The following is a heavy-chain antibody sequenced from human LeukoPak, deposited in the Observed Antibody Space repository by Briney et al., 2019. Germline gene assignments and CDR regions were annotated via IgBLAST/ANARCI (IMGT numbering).Heavy chain of an antibody. J-gene: IGHJ4*02. CDR2: IIPIFGTA. Sequence: ASVKVSCKASGGTFSSYAISWVRQAPGQGLEWMGGIIPIFGTANYAQKFQGRVTITAAESTCTAYMELSSLRSEDTAVYYCARVMVAATHPDYWGQGTLVTVSS. D-gene: IGHD2-15*01. CDR1: GGTFSSYA. CDR3: ARVMVAATHPDY. V-gene: IGHV1-69*13.